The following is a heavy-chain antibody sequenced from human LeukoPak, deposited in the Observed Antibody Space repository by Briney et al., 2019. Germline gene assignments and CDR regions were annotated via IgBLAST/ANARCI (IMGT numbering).Heavy chain of an antibody. CDR1: GFTFSSYG. J-gene: IGHJ4*02. V-gene: IGHV3-23*01. CDR3: AKDARAYGSGPLDY. CDR2: ISGSAYNS. D-gene: IGHD3-10*01. Sequence: TGGSLRLSCAASGFTFSSYGLSWVRQAPGKGLEWVSTISGSAYNSYYAASVKGRFTISRDNSKNTLYLQMNSLRAEDTAVYYCAKDARAYGSGPLDYWGQGTLVTVSS.